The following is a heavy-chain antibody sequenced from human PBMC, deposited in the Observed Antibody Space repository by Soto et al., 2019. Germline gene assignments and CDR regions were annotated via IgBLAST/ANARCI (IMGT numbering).Heavy chain of an antibody. CDR1: GLTFSNYG. V-gene: IGHV3-30*03. CDR2: ISYDGSNE. D-gene: IGHD3-22*01. J-gene: IGHJ4*02. CDR3: ARDPSYDSSGPPNGYFDS. Sequence: PGGSLRLSCAASGLTFSNYGMHWVRQAPGKGLEWVVHISYDGSNEHYVDSVKGRFTISRDNSKIMLYLQMTSLRAEDTAVYYCARDPSYDSSGPPNGYFDSWGQGTLVTVSS.